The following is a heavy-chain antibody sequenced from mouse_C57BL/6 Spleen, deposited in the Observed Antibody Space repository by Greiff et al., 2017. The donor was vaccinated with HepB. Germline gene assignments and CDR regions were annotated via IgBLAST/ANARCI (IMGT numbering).Heavy chain of an antibody. V-gene: IGHV1-82*01. D-gene: IGHD2-4*01. Sequence: VQLQQSGPELVKPGASVKISCKASGYAFSSSWMNWVKQRPGKGLEWIGRIYPGDGDTNYNGKFKGKATLTADKSSSTAYMQLSSLTSEDSAVYFWARYDYDAVDYWGQGTTLTVSS. CDR3: ARYDYDAVDY. CDR2: IYPGDGDT. J-gene: IGHJ2*01. CDR1: GYAFSSSW.